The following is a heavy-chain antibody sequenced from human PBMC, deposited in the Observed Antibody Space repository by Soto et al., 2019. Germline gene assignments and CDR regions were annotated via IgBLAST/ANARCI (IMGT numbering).Heavy chain of an antibody. V-gene: IGHV3-7*05. Sequence: EVQLVESGGGLVQPGGSLRLSCAASRISFNYYWMTWVRQAPGKGLEWVANIKEDGSEKHYVDSVKGRFTVSRDNAKNSLYLQMNNLRAEDTAVYYCARDTRESDCTGYRPSDLSGQGALVTVSS. J-gene: IGHJ5*02. CDR3: ARDTRESDCTGYRPSDL. CDR1: RISFNYYW. CDR2: IKEDGSEK. D-gene: IGHD2-8*02.